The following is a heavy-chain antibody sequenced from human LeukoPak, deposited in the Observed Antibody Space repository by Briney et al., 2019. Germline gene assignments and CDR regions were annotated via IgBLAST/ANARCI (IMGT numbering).Heavy chain of an antibody. CDR2: IIPIFGTA. CDR3: ARDLPYYCSSSSCYDFSVGWFDP. J-gene: IGHJ5*02. Sequence: SVKVSCKASGGTFSSYAISWVRQAPGQGLEWMGGIIPIFGTANYAQKFQGRVTITADESTSTAYMELSSLRSEDTAVYYCARDLPYYCSSSSCYDFSVGWFDPWGQGTLVTVSS. CDR1: GGTFSSYA. V-gene: IGHV1-69*13. D-gene: IGHD2-2*01.